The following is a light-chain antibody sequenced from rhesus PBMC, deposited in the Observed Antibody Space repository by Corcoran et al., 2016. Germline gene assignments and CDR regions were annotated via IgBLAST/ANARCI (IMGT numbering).Light chain of an antibody. Sequence: QDALTQPRSVSASPGPSVTISCTGTSNDIGANKYVSWYRQHPGTAPKVLIYEVSQRAFGVSARFSGAKSGNTASLTISGLQAEDQTDYDCSSFAANNRFVFGSGTKLTVL. CDR2: EVS. J-gene: IGLJ6*01. CDR1: SNDIGANKY. V-gene: IGLV2-32*02. CDR3: SSFAANNRFV.